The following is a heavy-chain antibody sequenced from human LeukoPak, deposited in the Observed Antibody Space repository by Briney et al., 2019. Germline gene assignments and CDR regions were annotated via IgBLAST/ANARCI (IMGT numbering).Heavy chain of an antibody. CDR3: AREKYCGGDCYFVFDY. CDR2: ISGSGSDT. CDR1: GFIFSDYY. V-gene: IGHV3-11*06. Sequence: PGGSLRLSCAASGFIFSDYYMTWIRQAPGKGLEWLSYISGSGSDTNYADSVKGRFTISRDNAKNSLYLQMNSLRAEDTAVYYCAREKYCGGDCYFVFDYWGQGTLVTVSS. D-gene: IGHD2-21*02. J-gene: IGHJ4*02.